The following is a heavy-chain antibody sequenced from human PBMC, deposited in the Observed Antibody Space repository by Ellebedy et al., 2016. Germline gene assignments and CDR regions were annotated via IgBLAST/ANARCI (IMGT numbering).Heavy chain of an antibody. V-gene: IGHV3-13*01. J-gene: IGHJ6*02. Sequence: GESLKISXAASGFTFSSYDMHWVRQAPGKGLEWVSAIGTAGDTYYPGSVKGRFTISRENAKNSLYLQMNSLRAGDTAVYYCARGAVADHYYYYGMDVWGQGTTVTVSS. CDR3: ARGAVADHYYYYGMDV. CDR1: GFTFSSYD. CDR2: IGTAGDT. D-gene: IGHD6-19*01.